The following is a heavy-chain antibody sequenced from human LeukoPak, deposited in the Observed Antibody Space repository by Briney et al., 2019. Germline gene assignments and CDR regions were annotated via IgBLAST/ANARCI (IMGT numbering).Heavy chain of an antibody. J-gene: IGHJ4*02. CDR1: GFTFDDYA. V-gene: IGHV3-9*01. D-gene: IGHD2-2*01. Sequence: GGSLRLSRAASGFTFDDYAMHWVRQAPGKGLEWVSGISWNSVSIGYADSVKGRFTISRDNAKNSLYLQMNSLRGEDTALYYCAKDYSSTIRGADYWGQGTLVTVSS. CDR2: ISWNSVSI. CDR3: AKDYSSTIRGADY.